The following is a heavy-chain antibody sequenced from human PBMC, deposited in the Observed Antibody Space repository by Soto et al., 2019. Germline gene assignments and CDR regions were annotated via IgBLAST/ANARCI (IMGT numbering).Heavy chain of an antibody. CDR3: VRSKGGYSYGTPFDY. CDR2: ISWNSGNI. J-gene: IGHJ4*02. CDR1: GFTFDDYA. Sequence: DVQLEESGGALVQPGRSLRLSCVASGFTFDDYAMHWVRQVLGKGLEWVSSISWNSGNIGYADSVKGRFTTSRDNAKNSLYLQMNSLRPEDTALYYCVRSKGGYSYGTPFDYWGQGTLVTVSS. V-gene: IGHV3-9*01. D-gene: IGHD5-18*01.